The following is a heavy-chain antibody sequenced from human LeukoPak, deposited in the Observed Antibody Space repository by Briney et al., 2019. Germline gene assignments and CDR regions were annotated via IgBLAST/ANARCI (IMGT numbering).Heavy chain of an antibody. CDR3: ARYHGWDYDILTGYYAY. Sequence: VASVKVSCKASGGTFSSYAISWVRQAPGQGLEWMGGIIPIFGTANYAQKFQGRVTITADESTSTAYMELSSLRSEDTAVYYCARYHGWDYDILTGYYAYWGQGTLVTVSS. V-gene: IGHV1-69*13. D-gene: IGHD3-9*01. CDR1: GGTFSSYA. CDR2: IIPIFGTA. J-gene: IGHJ4*02.